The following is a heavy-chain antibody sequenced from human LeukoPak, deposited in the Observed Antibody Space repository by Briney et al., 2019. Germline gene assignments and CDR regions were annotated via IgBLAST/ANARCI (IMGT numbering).Heavy chain of an antibody. CDR1: GFTFSSYG. D-gene: IGHD3-10*01. J-gene: IGHJ4*02. CDR2: ISYDGSNK. Sequence: GRSLRLSCAASGFTFSSYGMHWVRQAPGKGLEWVAVISYDGSNKYYADSVKGRFTISRDNSKNTLYLQMNSLRAEDTAVYYCAKDPSQGVFDYWGQGTLVTVSS. V-gene: IGHV3-30*18. CDR3: AKDPSQGVFDY.